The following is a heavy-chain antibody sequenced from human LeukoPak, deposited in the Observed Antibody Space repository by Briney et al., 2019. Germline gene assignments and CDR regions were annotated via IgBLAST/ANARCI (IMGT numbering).Heavy chain of an antibody. V-gene: IGHV1-8*03. Sequence: ASVKVSCKASGYTFTSFDINWVRQATGLGPEWMGWMNPGSGDTGYAQKFQGRVTFTRDTSTNTAYMELSSLTSEDTAVYYCATPTMRGPSYGYVRLLNWGQGSLVTVSS. CDR1: GYTFTSFD. J-gene: IGHJ4*02. CDR3: ATPTMRGPSYGYVRLLN. CDR2: MNPGSGDT. D-gene: IGHD5-18*01.